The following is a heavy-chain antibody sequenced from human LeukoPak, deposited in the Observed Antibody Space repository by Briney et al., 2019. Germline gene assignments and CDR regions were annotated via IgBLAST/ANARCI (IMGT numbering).Heavy chain of an antibody. CDR1: GGSISSGGYY. CDR3: ARHTARRDYDSSGYYYAFDI. V-gene: IGHV4-31*03. CDR2: IYYSEST. Sequence: SQTLSLTCTVSGGSISSGGYYWSWLRQHPGKGLEWIGYIYYSESTYYNPSLKSRVTISVDTSKNQFSLKLSSVTAADTAVYYCARHTARRDYDSSGYYYAFDIWGQGTMVTVSS. D-gene: IGHD3-22*01. J-gene: IGHJ3*02.